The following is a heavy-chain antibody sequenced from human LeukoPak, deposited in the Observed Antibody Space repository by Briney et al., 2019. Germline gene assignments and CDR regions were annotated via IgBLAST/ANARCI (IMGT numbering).Heavy chain of an antibody. CDR1: GFTFSSYE. V-gene: IGHV3-48*03. Sequence: GGSLRLSCAASGFTFSSYEMNWVLQAPGKGLEWVSYISSSGSTIYYAEFVKGRSTISRDNAKTSLYLQMNSLRAEDTAVYYCASHSSVLRYFDWLSYFDYWGQGTLVTVSS. D-gene: IGHD3-9*01. CDR2: ISSSGSTI. CDR3: ASHSSVLRYFDWLSYFDY. J-gene: IGHJ4*02.